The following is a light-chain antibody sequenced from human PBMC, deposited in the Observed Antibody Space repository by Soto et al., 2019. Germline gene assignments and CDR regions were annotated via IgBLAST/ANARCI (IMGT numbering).Light chain of an antibody. J-gene: IGLJ1*01. CDR3: YSYTSSSTDV. Sequence: QSALTQPASVSGSPGQSITISCTGTSSDVGGYNSVSWYQQPPDKAPKLMIYDVTNRPLGVSNRVSGSKSGNTASLTISGLQAEDEGDYYCYSYTSSSTDVVGTGTKLTVL. CDR1: SSDVGGYNS. V-gene: IGLV2-14*01. CDR2: DVT.